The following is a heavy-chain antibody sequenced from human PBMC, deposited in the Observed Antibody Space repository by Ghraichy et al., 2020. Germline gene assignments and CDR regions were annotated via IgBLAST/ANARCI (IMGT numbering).Heavy chain of an antibody. CDR1: GFTFSSYG. CDR3: VTPASGGDFDYFDY. Sequence: GGSLRLSCAASGFTFSSYGMHWVRQAPGKGLEWVAVIWYDGSNKYYADSVKGRFTISRDNSKNTLYLQMNSLRAEDTAVYYCVTPASGGDFDYFDYWGQGTLVTVSS. CDR2: IWYDGSNK. V-gene: IGHV3-33*01. J-gene: IGHJ4*02. D-gene: IGHD3-3*01.